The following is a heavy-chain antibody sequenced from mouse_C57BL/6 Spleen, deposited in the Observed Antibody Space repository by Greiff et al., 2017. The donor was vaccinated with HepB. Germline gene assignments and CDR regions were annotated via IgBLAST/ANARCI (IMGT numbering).Heavy chain of an antibody. V-gene: IGHV1-50*01. D-gene: IGHD3-1*01. Sequence: QVHVKQPGAELVKPGASVKLSCKASGYTFTSYWMQWVKQRPGQGLEWIGEIDPSDSYTNYNQKFKGKATLTVDTSSSTAYMQLSSLTSEDSAVYYCAGGANSCYAMDYWGQGTSVTVSS. J-gene: IGHJ4*01. CDR3: AGGANSCYAMDY. CDR2: IDPSDSYT. CDR1: GYTFTSYW.